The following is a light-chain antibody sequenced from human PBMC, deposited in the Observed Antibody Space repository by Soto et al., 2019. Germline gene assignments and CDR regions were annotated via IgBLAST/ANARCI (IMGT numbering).Light chain of an antibody. J-gene: IGKJ2*01. Sequence: DIQMTQSPSSLSASVGDRVTITCRASQSISNYLNWYQQKPGKAPKLLIYAASSLQSGVPSRFSSSGSGTDFTLTISSLQPEDFATYYCQQSYSTVTFAQGTKVDIK. CDR2: AAS. CDR1: QSISNY. CDR3: QQSYSTVT. V-gene: IGKV1-39*01.